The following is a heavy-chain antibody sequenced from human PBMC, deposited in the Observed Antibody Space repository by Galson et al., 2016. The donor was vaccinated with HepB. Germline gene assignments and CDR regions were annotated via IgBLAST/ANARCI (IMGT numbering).Heavy chain of an antibody. V-gene: IGHV1-69*02. J-gene: IGHJ4*02. CDR3: ARIVDYGDFLEVSDY. CDR2: IIPVINMV. CDR1: GGTFDNYN. D-gene: IGHD4-17*01. Sequence: SVKVSCKASGGTFDNYNLNWVRQAPGQGLEWIGRIIPVINMVRFAQKFQGRVTITADKSTNTAHMELSGLRSEDTAVYYCARIVDYGDFLEVSDYWGQGTLVTVSS.